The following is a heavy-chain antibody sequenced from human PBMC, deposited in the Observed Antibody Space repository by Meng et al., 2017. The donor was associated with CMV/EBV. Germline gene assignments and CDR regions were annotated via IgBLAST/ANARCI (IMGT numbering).Heavy chain of an antibody. CDR3: ARAHLGDWFDP. Sequence: SCQASGYPFTHYGIRWVRRAPGLGLGWMGWISAYNGNTDYAQKLQGRVTMTTDTSTTTAYMELRSLRSDDTAVYYCARAHLGDWFDPWGQGTLVTVSS. CDR1: GYPFTHYG. CDR2: ISAYNGNT. V-gene: IGHV1-18*01. D-gene: IGHD2-15*01. J-gene: IGHJ5*02.